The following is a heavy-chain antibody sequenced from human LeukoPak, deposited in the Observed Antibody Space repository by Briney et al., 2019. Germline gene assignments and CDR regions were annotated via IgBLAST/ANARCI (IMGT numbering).Heavy chain of an antibody. Sequence: SETLSLTCTVSGDSISSYYWSWIRQPPGKGLEWIGYIYTSGGTNYIPSLKGRVTISIDTSKNQFSLKLSSVTAADTAVYYCARLTRLSTSPDRYYLDYWGQGTLVTVSS. V-gene: IGHV4-4*09. CDR2: IYTSGGT. CDR1: GDSISSYY. J-gene: IGHJ4*02. CDR3: ARLTRLSTSPDRYYLDY. D-gene: IGHD6-6*01.